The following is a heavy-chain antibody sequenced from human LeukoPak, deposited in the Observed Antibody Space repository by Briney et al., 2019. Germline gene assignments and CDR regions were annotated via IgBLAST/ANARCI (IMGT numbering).Heavy chain of an antibody. J-gene: IGHJ5*02. CDR2: ISGGDTTI. CDR3: TRGTGGSA. D-gene: IGHD2-15*01. Sequence: GGSLRLSCAASGFTFSTYSMNWVRQAPGKGLEWVSYISGGDTTIYYADSVRGRFPISRDNAKNSLYLQMNSLRAEDTALYYCTRGTGGSAWGQGTLVTVSS. CDR1: GFTFSTYS. V-gene: IGHV3-48*04.